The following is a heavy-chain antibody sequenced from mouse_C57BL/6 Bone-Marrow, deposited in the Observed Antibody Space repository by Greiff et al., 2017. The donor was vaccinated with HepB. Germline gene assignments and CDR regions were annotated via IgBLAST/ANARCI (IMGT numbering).Heavy chain of an antibody. J-gene: IGHJ2*01. D-gene: IGHD1-1*01. CDR1: GFSLSTFGMG. V-gene: IGHV8-8*01. CDR2: IWWDDDK. Sequence: QVTLKESGPGLLQPSQTLSLTCSFSGFSLSTFGMGVGWLRQPSGMGLVWLAHIWWDDDKYYNPALKSRLTISKDTSKNQVFLKIANVDTADTATYYCARIGGTTVPRYFDYWGQGTTLTVSS. CDR3: ARIGGTTVPRYFDY.